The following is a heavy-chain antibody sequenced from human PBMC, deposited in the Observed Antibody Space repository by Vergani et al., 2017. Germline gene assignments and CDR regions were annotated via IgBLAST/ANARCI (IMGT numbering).Heavy chain of an antibody. V-gene: IGHV3-11*01. D-gene: IGHD1/OR15-1a*01. CDR1: GFIFSDYY. Sequence: QVQLVASGGGLVRPGGSLRLSCAASGFIFSDYYMTWIRQTPGKGLGWLAHISDGGETKMYAESLKGRFTVSRDNTKNLLILQMKTLKVDDTATYCCGRKQSPASLMDKPIDIWGQGTLVTVSS. J-gene: IGHJ5*02. CDR2: ISDGGETK. CDR3: GRKQSPASLMDKPIDI.